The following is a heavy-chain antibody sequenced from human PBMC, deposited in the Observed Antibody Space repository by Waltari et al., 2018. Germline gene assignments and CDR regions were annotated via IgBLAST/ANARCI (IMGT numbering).Heavy chain of an antibody. CDR1: GFSVTSNY. D-gene: IGHD1-26*01. CDR3: ASFSEPP. CDR2: LYSGGGT. Sequence: EVQLVESGGGLIQPGGSLRLSCAVSGFSVTSNYLTWLRQAPGKGLEWVAVLYSGGGTYYTDSVKGRFTISRDNSNNTLDLQMTGLRADDTAVYYCASFSEPPWGQGTLVTVSS. J-gene: IGHJ5*02. V-gene: IGHV3-53*01.